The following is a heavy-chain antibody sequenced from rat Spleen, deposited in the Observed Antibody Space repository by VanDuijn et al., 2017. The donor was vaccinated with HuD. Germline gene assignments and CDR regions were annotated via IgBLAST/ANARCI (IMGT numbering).Heavy chain of an antibody. J-gene: IGHJ3*01. D-gene: IGHD4-3*01. Sequence: EVQLVESDGGLVQPGRSLKLSCAASGFTFSDYYMAWVRQAPTKGLEWVATISTSGGATYYRDSVKGRFTVSRDNAKNTLYLQLDRLRSEDTATYYCVRQDTSGYSNWFAYWGQGTLVTVSS. CDR2: ISTSGGAT. CDR3: VRQDTSGYSNWFAY. CDR1: GFTFSDYY. V-gene: IGHV5-25*01.